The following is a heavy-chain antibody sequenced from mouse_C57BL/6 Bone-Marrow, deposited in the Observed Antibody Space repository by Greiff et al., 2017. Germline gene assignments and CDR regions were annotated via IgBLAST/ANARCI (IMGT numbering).Heavy chain of an antibody. Sequence: DVKLVESGGGLVKPGGSLKLSCAASGFTFSSYAMSWVRQTPEKRLEWVATISDGGSYTYYPDNVKGRFTISRDNAKNNLYLQMSHLKSEDTAMYYCAREGWLRRGRRYFDYWGQGTTLTVSS. D-gene: IGHD2-2*01. J-gene: IGHJ2*01. CDR1: GFTFSSYA. CDR2: ISDGGSYT. CDR3: AREGWLRRGRRYFDY. V-gene: IGHV5-4*01.